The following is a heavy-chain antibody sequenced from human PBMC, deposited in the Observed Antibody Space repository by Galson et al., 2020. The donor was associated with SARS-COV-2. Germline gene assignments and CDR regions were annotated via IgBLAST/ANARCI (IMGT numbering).Heavy chain of an antibody. Sequence: SGPTLVKPTATLTLTCTVSGFSLSNARMGVSWIRQPPGKALEWLAHIFSNDEQSYSTSLKSRLTISKDTSKSQVVLTMTNMDPVDTATDYCARRRDYGPSYSYYGMDVWGQGTTVTVSS. V-gene: IGHV2-26*01. CDR1: GFSLSNARMG. CDR2: IFSNDEQ. J-gene: IGHJ6*02. D-gene: IGHD4-17*01. CDR3: ARRRDYGPSYSYYGMDV.